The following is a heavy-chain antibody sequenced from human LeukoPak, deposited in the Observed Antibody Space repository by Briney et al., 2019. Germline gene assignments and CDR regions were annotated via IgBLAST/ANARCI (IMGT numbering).Heavy chain of an antibody. CDR2: IIPILGIA. J-gene: IGHJ4*02. Sequence: AASVKVSCKASGGTFSSYAISWVRQAPGQGLEWMGRIIPILGIANYAQKFQGRVTITADTSTSTAYMELRSLRSDDTAVYYCADGDCSSTSCYSRWGQGTLVTVSS. D-gene: IGHD2-2*01. CDR3: ADGDCSSTSCYSR. CDR1: GGTFSSYA. V-gene: IGHV1-69*04.